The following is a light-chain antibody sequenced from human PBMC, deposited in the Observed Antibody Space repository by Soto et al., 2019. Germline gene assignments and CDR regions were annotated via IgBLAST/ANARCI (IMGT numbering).Light chain of an antibody. CDR1: SSDIGGYNH. CDR3: SSYISRSAHEV. Sequence: QSALTQPASVSGSPGQSVTISCTGTSSDIGGYNHVSWYQQHPGKAPKLMIYEVSKRPSGVSNRFSGSKSANTASLTISGLQAADEADYYCSSYISRSAHEVFGGGTQLTVL. V-gene: IGLV2-14*01. J-gene: IGLJ2*01. CDR2: EVS.